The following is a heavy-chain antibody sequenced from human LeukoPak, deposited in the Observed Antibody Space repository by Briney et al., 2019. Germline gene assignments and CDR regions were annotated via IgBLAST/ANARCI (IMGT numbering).Heavy chain of an antibody. J-gene: IGHJ6*04. Sequence: SETLSLTCAVYGGSFSGYYWSWLRQPPGKGREGLGEINHSGSTNYNPSLKSRVTISVDTSKNQFSLKLSSVTAADTAVYYCARRYGSGSYYYYYGMDVWGKGTTVTVSS. CDR3: ARRYGSGSYYYYYGMDV. CDR1: GGSFSGYY. V-gene: IGHV4-34*01. D-gene: IGHD3-10*01. CDR2: INHSGST.